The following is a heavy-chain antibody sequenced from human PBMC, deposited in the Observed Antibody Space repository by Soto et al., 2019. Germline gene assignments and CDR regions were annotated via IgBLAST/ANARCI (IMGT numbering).Heavy chain of an antibody. CDR1: GDSISSYY. V-gene: IGHV4-59*01. CDR2: IYNSGST. D-gene: IGHD4-17*01. Sequence: SETLSLTCTVSGDSISSYYWSWIRQPPGKGMEWIGYIYNSGSTNYNPSLKSRVTISIDTSKNQFSLKLSSVTAADTAVYYCARRYGPSFDYWGQGTLVTVSS. CDR3: ARRYGPSFDY. J-gene: IGHJ4*02.